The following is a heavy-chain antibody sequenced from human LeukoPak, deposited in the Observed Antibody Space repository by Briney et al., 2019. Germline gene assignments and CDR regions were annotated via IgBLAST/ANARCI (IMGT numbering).Heavy chain of an antibody. V-gene: IGHV1-69*05. Sequence: SVEVSCKASGGTFSSYAISWVRQAPGQGLEWMGGIIPIFGTANYAQKFQGRVTITTDESTSTAYMELSSLRSEDTAVYYCARAVGYCSSTSCYVAYNWFDPWGQGTLVTVSS. CDR2: IIPIFGTA. J-gene: IGHJ5*02. D-gene: IGHD2-2*01. CDR3: ARAVGYCSSTSCYVAYNWFDP. CDR1: GGTFSSYA.